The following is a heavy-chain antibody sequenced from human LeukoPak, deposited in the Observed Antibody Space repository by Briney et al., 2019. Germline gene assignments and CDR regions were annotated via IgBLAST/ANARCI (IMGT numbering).Heavy chain of an antibody. CDR1: GGSFSAYY. CDR3: ARVHQQLALYAFDI. CDR2: INHSGST. J-gene: IGHJ3*02. D-gene: IGHD6-13*01. Sequence: PSETLSLTCAVYGGSFSAYYWRWIRQPPGKGLEWIGEINHSGSTNYNPSLKSRVTIGVDTSKNQFSLKVSSVTAADTAVYFCARVHQQLALYAFDIWGHGTLVSVSS. V-gene: IGHV4-34*01.